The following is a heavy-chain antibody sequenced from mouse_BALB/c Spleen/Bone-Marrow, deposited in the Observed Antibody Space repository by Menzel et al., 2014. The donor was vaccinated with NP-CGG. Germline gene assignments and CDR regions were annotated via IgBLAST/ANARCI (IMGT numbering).Heavy chain of an antibody. J-gene: IGHJ4*01. CDR1: GYTFTNYW. Sequence: VQVVESGAELVRPGTSVKISCKASGYTFTNYWLGWVKQRPGHGLEWIGDIYPGGGYTNYNERFKGKATLTADTSSSTAYMQLSSLTSEDSAVYFCARNYGYAMDYWGQGTSVTVSS. CDR3: ARNYGYAMDY. V-gene: IGHV1-63*02. D-gene: IGHD1-1*01. CDR2: IYPGGGYT.